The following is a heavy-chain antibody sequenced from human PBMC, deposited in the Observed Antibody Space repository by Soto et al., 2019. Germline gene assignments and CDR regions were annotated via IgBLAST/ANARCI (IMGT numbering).Heavy chain of an antibody. CDR1: GGTFSSYA. Sequence: QVQLVQSGAEVKKPGSSVKVSCKASGGTFSSYAISWVRQAPGQGLEWMGGIIPIFGTANYSQKFQGRVTITADESTGKADMELSSLRTEDTAVDYWARGGQLWSMGLVWGQGTTVTVSS. V-gene: IGHV1-69*01. CDR2: IIPIFGTA. CDR3: ARGGQLWSMGLV. J-gene: IGHJ6*02. D-gene: IGHD5-18*01.